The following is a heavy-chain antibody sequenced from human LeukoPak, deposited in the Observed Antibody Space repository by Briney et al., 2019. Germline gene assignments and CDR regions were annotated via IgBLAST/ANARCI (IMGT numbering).Heavy chain of an antibody. Sequence: ASVKVSCKASGYTFTSYGISWVRQAPGQGLEWMGWISAYNGNTNYAQKLQGRVTMTTDTSTSTAYMELRSLRSADTAVYYCARDRGIAAHHLGFDYWGQGTLVTVSS. CDR2: ISAYNGNT. D-gene: IGHD6-13*01. V-gene: IGHV1-18*01. CDR1: GYTFTSYG. CDR3: ARDRGIAAHHLGFDY. J-gene: IGHJ4*02.